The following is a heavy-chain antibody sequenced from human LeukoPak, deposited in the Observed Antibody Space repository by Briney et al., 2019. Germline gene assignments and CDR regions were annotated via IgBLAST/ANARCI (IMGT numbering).Heavy chain of an antibody. CDR1: GLTFSDYY. Sequence: PGGSLRLSCAASGLTFSDYYMDWVRQAPGKGLEWVARSRNKARSYTTEYAASVKGRFTISRDDSKNSLYLQMSSLQTEDTAVYYCGRGASDSGYWYFDLWGRGTLVTVSS. J-gene: IGHJ2*01. D-gene: IGHD1-26*01. CDR3: GRGASDSGYWYFDL. CDR2: SRNKARSYTT. V-gene: IGHV3-72*01.